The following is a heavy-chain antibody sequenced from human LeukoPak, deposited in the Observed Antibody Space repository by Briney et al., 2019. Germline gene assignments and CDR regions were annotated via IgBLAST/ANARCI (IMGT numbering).Heavy chain of an antibody. CDR2: INHSGST. Sequence: SETLSLTCAVYGGSFSGYYWSWIRQPPGKGLEWIGEINHSGSTNYNPSLKSRVTISVDTSKNQFSLKLSSVTAADTAVYYCARGRTPIVVVTLRYYFDYWGRGTLVTVSS. D-gene: IGHD3-22*01. CDR1: GGSFSGYY. J-gene: IGHJ4*02. V-gene: IGHV4-34*01. CDR3: ARGRTPIVVVTLRYYFDY.